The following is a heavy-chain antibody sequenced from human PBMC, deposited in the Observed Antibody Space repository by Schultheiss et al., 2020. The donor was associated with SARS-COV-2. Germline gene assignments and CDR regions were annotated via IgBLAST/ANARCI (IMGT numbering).Heavy chain of an antibody. J-gene: IGHJ5*02. V-gene: IGHV4-34*01. CDR3: ARVAKGGFDP. Sequence: SETLSLTCAVYGGSFSDYYWSWIRQPPGKGLEWIGEINYSGSTNYNPSLKSRVTILIDSSKNQFSLKLSSVTAADTAVYYCARVAKGGFDPWGQGTLVTVSS. CDR2: INYSGST. CDR1: GGSFSDYY.